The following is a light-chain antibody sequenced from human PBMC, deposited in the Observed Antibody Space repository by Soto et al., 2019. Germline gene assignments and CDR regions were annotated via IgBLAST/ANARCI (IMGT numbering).Light chain of an antibody. V-gene: IGKV3D-15*01. CDR2: GAS. Sequence: EIVMTQSPATLSVSPGERATLSCRASQSVSSNLAWYQQKPGQAPRLLIYGASTRGTGTPARFSGSGSGTEFTLTISSLQSEDFAVYYCQQYINWPSWTFGQGTKEDIK. CDR3: QQYINWPSWT. J-gene: IGKJ1*01. CDR1: QSVSSN.